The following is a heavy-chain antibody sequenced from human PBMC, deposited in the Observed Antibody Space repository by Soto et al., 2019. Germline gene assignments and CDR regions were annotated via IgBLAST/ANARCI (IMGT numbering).Heavy chain of an antibody. D-gene: IGHD5-18*01. CDR3: AKDRSVDTRDWFDP. CDR1: GFTFGTYA. J-gene: IGHJ5*02. CDR2: MSASGDST. Sequence: EVQLLESGGGLVQPGGSLGLSCAASGFTFGTYAMNWVRQAPGKGLEWVSSMSASGDSTYYVDSVKGRFTISRDNSKNTLYLQMNSLRAEDTAVYYCAKDRSVDTRDWFDPWGQGTLVTVSS. V-gene: IGHV3-23*01.